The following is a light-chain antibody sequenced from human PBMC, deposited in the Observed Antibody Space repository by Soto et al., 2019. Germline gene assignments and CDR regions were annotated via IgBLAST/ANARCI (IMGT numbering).Light chain of an antibody. CDR1: QRVIYSANNKSC. CDR2: GAS. V-gene: IGKV4-1*01. J-gene: IGKJ1*01. CDR3: QQYLAIPRT. Sequence: DIVMTQSPDSLAVSLGERASIHFNTVQRVIYSANNKSCLAWYQQKPGQAPKVLIYGASTRESGVPARFSGSGSGTDFTLTISSLQVEDVAVYYCQQYLAIPRTFGQGTKVDIK.